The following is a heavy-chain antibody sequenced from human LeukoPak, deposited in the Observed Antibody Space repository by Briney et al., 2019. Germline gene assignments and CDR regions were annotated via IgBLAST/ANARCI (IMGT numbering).Heavy chain of an antibody. V-gene: IGHV4-34*01. D-gene: IGHD6-13*01. CDR2: INHSGST. J-gene: IGHJ4*02. CDR3: ASGSAAGYPD. Sequence: SETLSLTCAVYGGSFSGYYWSWIRQPPGKGLEWIGEINHSGSTNYNPSLKSRVTISVDTSKNQFSLKLSSVTAADTAVYYCASGSAAGYPDWGQGTLVTVSS. CDR1: GGSFSGYY.